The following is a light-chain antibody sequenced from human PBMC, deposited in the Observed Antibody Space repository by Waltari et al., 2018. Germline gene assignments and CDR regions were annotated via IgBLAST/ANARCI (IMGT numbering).Light chain of an antibody. CDR2: EVS. J-gene: IGLJ2*01. Sequence: QSALTQPPSASGSPGQSVTISCTGTSSDVGAYNYVSWYQQHPGKAPKPMIYEVSKRPSGVPDRFSGSKSGNTASLTVSGLQAEDEADYYCSSYAGSNNVIFGGGTKLTVL. V-gene: IGLV2-8*01. CDR1: SSDVGAYNY. CDR3: SSYAGSNNVI.